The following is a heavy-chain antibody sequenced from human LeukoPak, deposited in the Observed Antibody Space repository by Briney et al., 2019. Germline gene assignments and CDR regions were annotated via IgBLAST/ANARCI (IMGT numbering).Heavy chain of an antibody. D-gene: IGHD3-22*01. CDR2: INSDGRST. CDR1: VFTFSSDG. V-gene: IGHV3-74*01. Sequence: GGSLRLSCAAPVFTFSSDGMSWVRQAPGKRRWWVSRINSDGRSTSYADAVKGRFTISRDNAKNTLYLQMNRLRAEETAVYYCAQVGIGDSSGYYYAYWGQGTLVTVSS. J-gene: IGHJ4*02. CDR3: AQVGIGDSSGYYYAY.